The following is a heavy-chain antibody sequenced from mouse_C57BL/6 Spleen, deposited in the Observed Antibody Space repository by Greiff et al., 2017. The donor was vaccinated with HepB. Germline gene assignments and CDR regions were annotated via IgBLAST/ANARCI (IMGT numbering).Heavy chain of an antibody. J-gene: IGHJ4*01. Sequence: EVKLVESGGGLVKPGGSLKLSCAASGFTFSDYGMHWVRQAPEKGLEWVAYISSGSSTIYYADTVKGRFTISRDNAKNTLFLQMTSLRSEDTAMYYCARVILRRGNAMDYWGQGTSVTVSS. CDR1: GFTFSDYG. CDR2: ISSGSSTI. V-gene: IGHV5-17*01. D-gene: IGHD1-1*01. CDR3: ARVILRRGNAMDY.